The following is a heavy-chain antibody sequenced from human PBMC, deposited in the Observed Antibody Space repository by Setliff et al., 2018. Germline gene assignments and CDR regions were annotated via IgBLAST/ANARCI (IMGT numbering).Heavy chain of an antibody. CDR2: ISAYNGNT. V-gene: IGHV1-18*01. CDR3: ARSFSRREKCLLDY. CDR1: GYTFTSYG. J-gene: IGHJ4*02. Sequence: GASVKVSCKASGYTFTSYGISWVRQAPGQGLEWMGWISAYNGNTNYAQKLQGRVTMTTDTSTSTAYMELRSLRSDDTAVYYCARSFSRREKCLLDYWGQGALVTVSS.